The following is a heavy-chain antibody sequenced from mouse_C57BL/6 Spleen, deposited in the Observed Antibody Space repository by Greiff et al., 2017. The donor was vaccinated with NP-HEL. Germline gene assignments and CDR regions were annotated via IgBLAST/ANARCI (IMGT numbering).Heavy chain of an antibody. CDR2: ISSGGDYI. D-gene: IGHD1-1*01. CDR3: TREGNYGTHYFDY. J-gene: IGHJ2*01. Sequence: EVKLVESGEGLVKPGGSLKLSCAASGFTFSSYAMSWVRQTPEKRLEWVAYISSGGDYIYYADTVKGRFTISRDNARNTLYLQMSSLKSEDTAMYYCTREGNYGTHYFDYWGQGTTLTVSS. V-gene: IGHV5-9-1*02. CDR1: GFTFSSYA.